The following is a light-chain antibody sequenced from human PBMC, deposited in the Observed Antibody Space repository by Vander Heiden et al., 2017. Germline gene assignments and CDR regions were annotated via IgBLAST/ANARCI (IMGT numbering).Light chain of an antibody. CDR1: QSVSSY. CDR3: QQRSNWPHT. CDR2: DAS. Sequence: EFVLPQSPAPLSLSPGERSTLSCRDSQSVSSYWAWYQQKPGQAPRLLIYDASNRATGIPARFSGSGSGTDFTLTISSLEPEDFAVYYCQQRSNWPHTFGQGTKLEIK. J-gene: IGKJ2*01. V-gene: IGKV3-11*01.